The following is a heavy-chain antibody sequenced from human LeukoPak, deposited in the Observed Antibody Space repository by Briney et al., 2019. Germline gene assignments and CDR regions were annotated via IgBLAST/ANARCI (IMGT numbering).Heavy chain of an antibody. CDR2: MNPHSGGT. D-gene: IGHD2-2*01. CDR3: ARAQRTVSGLDV. J-gene: IGHJ6*02. Sequence: ASVKVSCKASGYTFTGYYIHWVRQAPGQGLAWMEWMNPHSGGTNYAQNFRARVTMTTDTSINTAYLELTGLTSDDTALYYCARAQRTVSGLDVWGQGTTVTVSS. CDR1: GYTFTGYY. V-gene: IGHV1-2*02.